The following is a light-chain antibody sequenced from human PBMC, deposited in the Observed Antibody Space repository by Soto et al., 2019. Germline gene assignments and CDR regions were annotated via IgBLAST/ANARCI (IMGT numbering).Light chain of an antibody. CDR3: NSYTTMNTYV. J-gene: IGLJ1*01. V-gene: IGLV2-14*01. Sequence: QSVLTQPASVSGSPGQSITISCTGSSTDVGAYNYVSWYQQYPGQAPNLLIYEVSRRPSGFSHRFSGSKSVNTASLTISGLQAEDEAHYYCNSYTTMNTYVFGTGTKLTV. CDR1: STDVGAYNY. CDR2: EVS.